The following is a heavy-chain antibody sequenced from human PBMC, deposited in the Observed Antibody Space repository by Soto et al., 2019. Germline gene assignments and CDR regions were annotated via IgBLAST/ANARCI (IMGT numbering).Heavy chain of an antibody. CDR2: IDTSGTKI. D-gene: IGHD3-3*01. J-gene: IGHJ4*02. CDR3: ASHYDMWSGYLSPVDY. V-gene: IGHV3-11*01. Sequence: QVQLVESGGDLVKPGGSLRLSCAASGYTFSDYYMSWIRQAPGKGLEWISYIDTSGTKIYYADSVKVRFTITRDNAKNSLYLEMNSLRDEDRAVYYCASHYDMWSGYLSPVDYWGQGTLVTVSS. CDR1: GYTFSDYY.